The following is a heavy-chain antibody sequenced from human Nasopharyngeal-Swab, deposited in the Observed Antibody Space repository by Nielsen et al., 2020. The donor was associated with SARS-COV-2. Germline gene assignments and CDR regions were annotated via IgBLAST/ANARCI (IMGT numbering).Heavy chain of an antibody. CDR3: TKDMGYDRNGYRFDY. CDR2: IKQDGSEK. J-gene: IGHJ4*02. Sequence: GESLKISCAASGFTFSRYSMTWVRQAPGKGLEWVANIKQDGSEKYYVDSVKGRFTISRDNAKSSLFLQMNSLRAEDTALYYCTKDMGYDRNGYRFDYWGQGALVTVSS. V-gene: IGHV3-7*03. CDR1: GFTFSRYS. D-gene: IGHD3-22*01.